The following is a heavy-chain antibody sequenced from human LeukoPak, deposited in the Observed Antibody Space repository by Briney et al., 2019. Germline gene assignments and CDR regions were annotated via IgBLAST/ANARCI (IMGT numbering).Heavy chain of an antibody. CDR3: AREERHYDSSGYPEG. CDR1: GGSFSGYY. J-gene: IGHJ4*02. CDR2: INHSGST. D-gene: IGHD3-22*01. Sequence: NTSETLSLTCAVYGGSFSGYYWSWIRQPPGKGLEWIGEINHSGSTYYNPSLKSRVTISVDTSKNQFSLNLSSVTAADTAVYYCAREERHYDSSGYPEGWGQGTLVTVSS. V-gene: IGHV4-34*01.